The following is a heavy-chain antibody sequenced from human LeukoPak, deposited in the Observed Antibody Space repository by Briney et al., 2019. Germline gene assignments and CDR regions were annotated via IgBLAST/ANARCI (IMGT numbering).Heavy chain of an antibody. J-gene: IGHJ5*02. V-gene: IGHV1-69*06. Sequence: GASVKVSCKASGGTFSSYAISWVRQAAGQGLEWMGRIIPIFGTANYAQKFQGRVTITADKSTSTAYMELSSLRSEDTAVYYCAGGGSYYWFDPWGQGTLVTVSS. CDR1: GGTFSSYA. CDR2: IIPIFGTA. CDR3: AGGGSYYWFDP. D-gene: IGHD1-26*01.